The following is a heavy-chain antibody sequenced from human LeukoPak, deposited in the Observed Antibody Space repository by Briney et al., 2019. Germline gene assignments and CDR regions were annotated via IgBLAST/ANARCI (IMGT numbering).Heavy chain of an antibody. Sequence: SETVSLTCTVSGGSISSSSYYWGWIRQPPGKGLEWIGSIYYSGSTYYNPSLESRVTISVDTSKNQFSLKLSSVTAADTAVYYCARGWSDSSGYCPFDIWGQGTMVTVSS. CDR2: IYYSGST. CDR1: GGSISSSSYY. J-gene: IGHJ3*02. V-gene: IGHV4-39*07. D-gene: IGHD3-22*01. CDR3: ARGWSDSSGYCPFDI.